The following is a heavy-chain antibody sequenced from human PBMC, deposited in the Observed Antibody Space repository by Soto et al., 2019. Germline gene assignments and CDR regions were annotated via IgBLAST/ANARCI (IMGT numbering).Heavy chain of an antibody. J-gene: IGHJ3*01. CDR3: ARGGGAYDV. CDR2: ISEYGDS. Sequence: QVQLVQSGAEVKKPGATVKVSCKASGYIVTSFGINWVRQAPGQGLEWMGCISEYGDSNYSEKLQDRVSRTTDTYTNTADMELRSLGSDDTGVYYCARGGGAYDVCGQGTKITVSS. V-gene: IGHV1-18*01. CDR1: GYIVTSFG.